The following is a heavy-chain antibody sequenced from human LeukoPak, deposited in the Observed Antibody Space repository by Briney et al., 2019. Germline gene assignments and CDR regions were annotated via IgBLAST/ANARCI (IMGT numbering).Heavy chain of an antibody. V-gene: IGHV1-18*01. Sequence: ASVKVSCKASGYTFTSYGISWVRQAPGQGLEWMGWISAYNGNTNYAQKLQGRVTMPTDTSTNTAYMELRSLTSDDTAVYYCARDPYSGYDIPGYWGQGTLVTVSS. J-gene: IGHJ4*02. CDR2: ISAYNGNT. CDR1: GYTFTSYG. CDR3: ARDPYSGYDIPGY. D-gene: IGHD5-12*01.